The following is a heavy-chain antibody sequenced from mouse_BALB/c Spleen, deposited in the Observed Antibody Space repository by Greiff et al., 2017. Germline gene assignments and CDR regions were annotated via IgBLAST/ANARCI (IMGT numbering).Heavy chain of an antibody. D-gene: IGHD4-1*01. Sequence: EVKLMESGGGLVQPGGSLRLSCATSGFTFTDYYMSWVRQPPGKALEWLGFIRNKANGYTTEYSASVKGRFTISRDNSQSILYLQMNTLRAEDSATYYCARDTAGTFYWGQGTTLTVSS. CDR2: IRNKANGYTT. J-gene: IGHJ2*01. V-gene: IGHV7-3*02. CDR1: GFTFTDYY. CDR3: ARDTAGTFY.